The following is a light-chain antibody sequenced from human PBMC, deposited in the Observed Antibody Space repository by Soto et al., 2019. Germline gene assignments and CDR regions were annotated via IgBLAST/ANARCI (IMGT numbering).Light chain of an antibody. Sequence: QSALTQPASVSGSPGQSITISCTGTSSDTAGYNYVSWYQQHPGKAPKLMIYEVSNRPSGVPDRFSGSKSGAAASLAISGLRSADEADYYCAAWDDSLSGVVFGGGTKVTVL. CDR2: EVS. V-gene: IGLV2-14*01. CDR3: AAWDDSLSGVV. J-gene: IGLJ2*01. CDR1: SSDTAGYNY.